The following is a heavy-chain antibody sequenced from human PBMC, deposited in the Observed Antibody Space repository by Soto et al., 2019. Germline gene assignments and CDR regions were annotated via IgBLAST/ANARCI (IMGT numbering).Heavy chain of an antibody. J-gene: IGHJ4*02. CDR2: IYYSGST. Sequence: SETLSLTCTVSGGSISSGDYYWSWIRQPPGKGLEWIGYIYYSGSTYYNPSLKSRVTISVDTSKNQFSLKLSSVTAADTAVYYCARVGGYCSSTSCLGQDYWGQGTLVTVSS. V-gene: IGHV4-30-4*01. CDR1: GGSISSGDYY. D-gene: IGHD2-2*01. CDR3: ARVGGYCSSTSCLGQDY.